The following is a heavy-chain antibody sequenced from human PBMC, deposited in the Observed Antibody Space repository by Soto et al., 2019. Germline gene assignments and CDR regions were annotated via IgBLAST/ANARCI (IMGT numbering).Heavy chain of an antibody. J-gene: IGHJ5*02. V-gene: IGHV4-30-4*01. Sequence: QVQLQESGPGLVKPSQTLSLTCTVSGGSISSGDYYWSWICQPPGKGLEWIGYLYYSGSTYYNPSLKSRVTISVDTSNNQFSLKLSSVTAADTAVYYCARLVTAIRANWFDPWGQVTLVIVSS. D-gene: IGHD2-21*02. CDR1: GGSISSGDYY. CDR2: LYYSGST. CDR3: ARLVTAIRANWFDP.